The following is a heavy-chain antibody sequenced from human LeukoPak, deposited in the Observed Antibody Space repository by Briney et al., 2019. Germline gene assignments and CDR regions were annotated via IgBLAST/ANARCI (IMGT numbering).Heavy chain of an antibody. CDR3: AREGYSYGYGWFDP. V-gene: IGHV4-39*07. CDR1: GGSISSRSYY. D-gene: IGHD5-18*01. J-gene: IGHJ5*02. CDR2: IYYSGTT. Sequence: SETLSLTCTVSGGSISSRSYYWGWIRQPPGKGLEWIGSIYYSGTTYYNPSLKSRVTISVDTSKNQFSLKLSSVTAADTAVYYCAREGYSYGYGWFDPWGQGTLVTVSS.